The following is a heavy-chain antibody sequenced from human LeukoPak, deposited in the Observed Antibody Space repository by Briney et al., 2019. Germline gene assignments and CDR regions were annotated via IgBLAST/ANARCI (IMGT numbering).Heavy chain of an antibody. V-gene: IGHV1-2*02. J-gene: IGHJ6*02. Sequence: GASLKVSSKASGYTFTDYYIHWVRPAPGQGRAWMGWIKCNSGDTKYTQKFQGRLTLTRDTSINTAYMEVNRLRSDDTAVYYCGRVTIFSPSHYYGMDVWGQGTAVTVSS. D-gene: IGHD3-3*01. CDR1: GYTFTDYY. CDR2: IKCNSGDT. CDR3: GRVTIFSPSHYYGMDV.